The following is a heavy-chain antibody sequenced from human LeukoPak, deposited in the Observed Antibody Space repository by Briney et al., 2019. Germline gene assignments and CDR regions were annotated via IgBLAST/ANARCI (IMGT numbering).Heavy chain of an antibody. CDR3: AKYVRCLPDAFDI. D-gene: IGHD5/OR15-5a*01. CDR2: ISGSGGTT. CDR1: GFTFSSYA. Sequence: PGGSLRLSCAASGFTFSSYAMSWVRQAPGKGLEWVSGISGSGGTTYYADSVKGRFTISRDNSKNTLYLQMNSLRAEDTAVYYCAKYVRCLPDAFDIWGQGTMVSVSS. V-gene: IGHV3-23*01. J-gene: IGHJ3*02.